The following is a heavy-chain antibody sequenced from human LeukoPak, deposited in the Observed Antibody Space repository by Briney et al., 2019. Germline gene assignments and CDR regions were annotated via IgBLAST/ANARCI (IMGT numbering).Heavy chain of an antibody. Sequence: GGSLRLSCAASGFIFSSYWMAWVRQAPGKGLEWVANIKQDGSEKYYVDSVKGRFTISRDNAKNSLYLQMNSLRAEDTAVYYCARGGGLDIWGQGTMVTVSS. CDR2: IKQDGSEK. CDR3: ARGGGLDI. J-gene: IGHJ3*02. CDR1: GFIFSSYW. V-gene: IGHV3-7*05.